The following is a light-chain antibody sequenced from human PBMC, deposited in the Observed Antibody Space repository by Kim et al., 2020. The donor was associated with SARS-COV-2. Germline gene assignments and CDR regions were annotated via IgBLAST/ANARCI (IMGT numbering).Light chain of an antibody. CDR1: QSVSSSF. V-gene: IGKV3-20*01. CDR2: GAS. Sequence: SPGERAAPSCRASQSVSSSFLAWYQQKPGQAPRLLIYGASSRATGIPDRFSGSGSGTDFTLTISRLEPEDFAVYFCQQYSRSPPTFGGGTKVDIK. J-gene: IGKJ4*01. CDR3: QQYSRSPPT.